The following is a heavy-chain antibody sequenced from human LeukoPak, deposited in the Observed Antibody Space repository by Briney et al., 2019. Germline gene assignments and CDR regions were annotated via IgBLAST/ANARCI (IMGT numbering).Heavy chain of an antibody. J-gene: IGHJ4*02. V-gene: IGHV4-39*07. Sequence: PSETLSLTCTVSGGPISSSSYYWGWIRQPPGKGLEWIGSIYYSGSTYYNPSLKSRVTISVDTSKNQFSLKLSSVTAADTAVYYCARDGTVTTRQGFDYWGQGTLVTVSS. CDR2: IYYSGST. CDR1: GGPISSSSYY. CDR3: ARDGTVTTRQGFDY. D-gene: IGHD4-17*01.